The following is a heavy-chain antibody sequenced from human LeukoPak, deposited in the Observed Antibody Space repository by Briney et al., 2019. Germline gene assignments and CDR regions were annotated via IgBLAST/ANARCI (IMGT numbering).Heavy chain of an antibody. V-gene: IGHV3-30*02. CDR2: IRYDGSNK. Sequence: GGSLRLSCAASGFTFSSYGMHWVRQAPGKGLEWVAFIRYDGSNKYYADSVKGRFTISRDNSKNTLYLQMNSLRAEDTAVYYCAKDHMTVTTFKGXFGYWGXXXLVTVSS. CDR1: GFTFSSYG. J-gene: IGHJ4*01. CDR3: AKDHMTVTTFKGXFGY. D-gene: IGHD4-17*01.